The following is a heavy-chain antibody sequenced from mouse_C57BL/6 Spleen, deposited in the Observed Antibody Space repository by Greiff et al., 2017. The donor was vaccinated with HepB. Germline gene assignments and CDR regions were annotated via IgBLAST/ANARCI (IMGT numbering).Heavy chain of an antibody. J-gene: IGHJ4*01. V-gene: IGHV1-50*01. CDR3: ARRRGDY. CDR1: GYTFTSYW. CDR2: IDPSDSYT. Sequence: QVQLQQPGAELVKPGASVKLSCKAYGYTFTSYWMQWVKQRPGQGLEWIGEIDPSDSYTNYNQKFKGKATLTVDTSSSTAYMQLSSLTSEDSAVYYCARRRGDYWGQGTSVTVSS.